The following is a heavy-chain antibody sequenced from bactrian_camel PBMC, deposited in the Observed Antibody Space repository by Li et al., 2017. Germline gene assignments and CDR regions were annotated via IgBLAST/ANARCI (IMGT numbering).Heavy chain of an antibody. CDR1: AFSLGTYW. V-gene: IGHV3S25*01. CDR2: INSGGGSTT. CDR3: VRDVSGLAF. D-gene: IGHD1*01. J-gene: IGHJ4*01. Sequence: QLVESGGGSVQAGGSLRLSCATSAFSLGTYWMYWVRQVPGKGLEWVSTINSGGGSTTYYAKSVEGRFTISRDNAKNMVYLDMNSLRPEDTAVYYCVRDVSGLAFWGQGTQVTV.